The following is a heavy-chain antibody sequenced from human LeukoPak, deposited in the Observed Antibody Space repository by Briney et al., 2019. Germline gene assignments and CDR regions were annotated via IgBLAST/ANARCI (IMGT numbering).Heavy chain of an antibody. D-gene: IGHD6-19*01. CDR2: INSDGSTI. CDR3: ARGARSVSSGHFDY. J-gene: IGHJ4*02. V-gene: IGHV3-74*01. CDR1: GFTFSGYG. Sequence: PGGSLRLSCAASGFTFSGYGMNWVRQAPGKGLVWVSRINSDGSTINYAGSVKGRFTISRDNAKNTLYLQMNSLRAEDTAVYYCARGARSVSSGHFDYWGQGTLVTVSS.